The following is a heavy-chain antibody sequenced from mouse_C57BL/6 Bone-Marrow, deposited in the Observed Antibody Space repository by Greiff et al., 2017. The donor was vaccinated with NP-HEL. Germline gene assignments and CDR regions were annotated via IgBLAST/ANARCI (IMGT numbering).Heavy chain of an antibody. Sequence: ESGPGLVKPSQSLSLTCSVTGYSITSGYYWYWIRRFPGNKLEWVGPISYDGSNNYSPSLKNRIPITRDTSKNQFFLKLNSVTAEDTATYYCARAYGNYLDYWGQGTTLTVSS. CDR1: GYSITSGYY. J-gene: IGHJ2*01. CDR2: ISYDGSN. D-gene: IGHD2-10*02. CDR3: ARAYGNYLDY. V-gene: IGHV3-6*01.